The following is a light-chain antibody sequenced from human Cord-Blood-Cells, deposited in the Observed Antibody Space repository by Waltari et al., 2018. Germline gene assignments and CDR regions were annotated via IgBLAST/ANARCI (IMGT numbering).Light chain of an antibody. Sequence: AIQLTQSPSSLSASVGDRVTITCLASQGISSALAWYQQKPGKAPKLLIYDASSLESGVPSRFSGSGSGTDFTLTISSLQHEDFATYYCQQFNSYPRTFGQGTKVEIK. CDR3: QQFNSYPRT. CDR2: DAS. J-gene: IGKJ1*01. V-gene: IGKV1-13*02. CDR1: QGISSA.